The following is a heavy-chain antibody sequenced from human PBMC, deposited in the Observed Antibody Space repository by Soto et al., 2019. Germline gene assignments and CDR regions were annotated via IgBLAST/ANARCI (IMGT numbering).Heavy chain of an antibody. Sequence: QVQLVQSGAEVKKPGSSVKVSCKASGGTFSSYSINWVRQAPGQGLEWMGEIIPSFGTANYAQKFQGRVTITAAESTSTAEMEPSSLRSEDTAGYYCARDGGSNSGGIDYWGQGTLVTVSS. CDR1: GGTFSSYS. J-gene: IGHJ4*02. CDR2: IIPSFGTA. D-gene: IGHD1-26*01. CDR3: ARDGGSNSGGIDY. V-gene: IGHV1-69*01.